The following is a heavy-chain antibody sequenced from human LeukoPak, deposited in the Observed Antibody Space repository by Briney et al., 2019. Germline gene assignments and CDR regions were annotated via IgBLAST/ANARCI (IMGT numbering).Heavy chain of an antibody. V-gene: IGHV3-53*01. D-gene: IGHD3-16*02. J-gene: IGHJ4*02. CDR3: AKDVRSPLPPGIDY. CDR1: GFTVSSNY. Sequence: PGGSLRLSCAASGFTVSSNYMSWVRQAPGKGLEWVSVIYSGGSTYYADSVKGRFTISRDNSKNTLYLQMNSLRAEDTAVYYCAKDVRSPLPPGIDYWGQGTLVIVSS. CDR2: IYSGGST.